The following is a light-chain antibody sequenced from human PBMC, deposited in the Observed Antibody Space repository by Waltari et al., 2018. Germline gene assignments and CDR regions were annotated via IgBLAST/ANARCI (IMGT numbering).Light chain of an antibody. CDR2: YAS. CDR3: QQYDDVPPYT. V-gene: IGKV1-33*01. J-gene: IGKJ3*01. CDR1: DYLNAF. Sequence: DIHLTQTPSSLSASVGDRVTITCQSSDYLNAFLNWYQQKPGTAPKLLIYYASSLVTGVPSRFSGDGSVSLFTLTISSLQPEDFATYYCQQYDDVPPYTFGPGTKVNLK.